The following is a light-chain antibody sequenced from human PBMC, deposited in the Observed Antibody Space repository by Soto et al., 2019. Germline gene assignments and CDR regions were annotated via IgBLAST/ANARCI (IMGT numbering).Light chain of an antibody. CDR2: DAS. Sequence: IVLTRSRATLEFSPGERATLSCRASQSVSSYLAWYQQKPGQAPRLLIYDASNRATGIPARFSGSGSGTDVTLTISSLEPEDFALYYCQQRSNSPPFFGPGTKVDIK. CDR1: QSVSSY. V-gene: IGKV3-11*01. J-gene: IGKJ3*01. CDR3: QQRSNSPPF.